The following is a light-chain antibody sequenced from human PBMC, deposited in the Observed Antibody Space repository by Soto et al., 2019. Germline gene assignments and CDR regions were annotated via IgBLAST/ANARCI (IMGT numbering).Light chain of an antibody. CDR1: HDVTRR. CDR2: DAS. CDR3: QHYTNWPLT. V-gene: IGKV3-15*01. Sequence: EIVMTQSSVTLSLSPGDTATLSCRDSHDVTRRLAWYQVKHGQAPRLLIYDASTRATGLPARFSGTGSGTEFTLTISSLQSEDFAVYYCQHYTNWPLTFGGGTKVDIK. J-gene: IGKJ4*01.